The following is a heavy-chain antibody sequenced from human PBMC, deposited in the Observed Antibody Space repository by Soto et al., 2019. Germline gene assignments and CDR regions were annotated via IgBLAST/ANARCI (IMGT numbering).Heavy chain of an antibody. CDR3: ARDSNYYGSGSYSIGEEHFDY. J-gene: IGHJ4*02. CDR1: GGTFSSYA. D-gene: IGHD3-10*01. CDR2: IIPIFGTA. V-gene: IGHV1-69*01. Sequence: QVQLVQSGAEVKKPGSSVKVSCKASGGTFSSYAISWVRQAPGQGLEWMGGIIPIFGTANYAQKFQGRVTITADESTSTAYMELSSLRSEDTAVYYCARDSNYYGSGSYSIGEEHFDYWGQGTLVTVSS.